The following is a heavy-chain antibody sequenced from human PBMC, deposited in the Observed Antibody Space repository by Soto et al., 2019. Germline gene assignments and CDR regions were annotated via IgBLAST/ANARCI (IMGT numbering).Heavy chain of an antibody. Sequence: ASVKVSCKASGYTFTSYGISWVRQAPGQGLEWMGWISAYNGNTNYAQKLQGRVTMTTDTSTSTAYMELRSLRSDDTAVCYCARGELRRIFGVLLVPNRMDVWGQGTTVTVSS. CDR3: ARGELRRIFGVLLVPNRMDV. V-gene: IGHV1-18*04. CDR2: ISAYNGNT. J-gene: IGHJ6*02. CDR1: GYTFTSYG. D-gene: IGHD3-3*01.